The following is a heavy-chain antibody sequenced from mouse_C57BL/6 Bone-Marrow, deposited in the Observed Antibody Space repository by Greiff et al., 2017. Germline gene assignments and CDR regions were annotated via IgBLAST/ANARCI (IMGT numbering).Heavy chain of an antibody. CDR2: IHPSDSDT. Sequence: QVQLQQPGAELVKPGASVKVSCKASGYTFTSYWMHWVKQRPGQGLEWIGRIHPSDSDTNYNQKFKGKATLTVDKSSSTAYMQLSSLTSEDSAVYYCAIALGEDAMDYWGQGTSVTVSS. CDR1: GYTFTSYW. D-gene: IGHD3-3*01. CDR3: AIALGEDAMDY. J-gene: IGHJ4*01. V-gene: IGHV1-74*01.